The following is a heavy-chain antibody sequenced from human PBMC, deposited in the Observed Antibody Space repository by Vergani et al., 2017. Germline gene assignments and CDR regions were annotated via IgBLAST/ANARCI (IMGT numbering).Heavy chain of an antibody. D-gene: IGHD3-16*02. CDR2: IYYSGST. V-gene: IGHV4-59*01. CDR1: GGSISSSY. J-gene: IGHJ3*02. Sequence: QVQLQESGPGLVKPSETLSLTCTVSGGSISSSYWSWIRQPPGKGLEWIGYIYYSGSTNYNPPLKSRVTISVDTSKNQFSLKLSSVTAADTAVYYCARVGRIMITFGGVIAPDAFDIWGQGTMVTVSS. CDR3: ARVGRIMITFGGVIAPDAFDI.